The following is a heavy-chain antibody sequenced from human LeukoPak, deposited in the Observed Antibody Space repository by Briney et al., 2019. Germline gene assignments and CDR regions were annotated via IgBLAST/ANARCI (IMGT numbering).Heavy chain of an antibody. CDR2: INAYNDNT. D-gene: IGHD1-26*01. Sequence: ASVKVSFTASGYTFNSAGISWVRQAPGQGLEWMGWINAYNDNTKYAEKLQGRVTMTTDTSTSIAYMELRSLRSDDTAVYYCARTTNSYYYYYIDVWGKGTTVTVSS. CDR3: ARTTNSYYYYYIDV. J-gene: IGHJ6*03. V-gene: IGHV1-18*01. CDR1: GYTFNSAG.